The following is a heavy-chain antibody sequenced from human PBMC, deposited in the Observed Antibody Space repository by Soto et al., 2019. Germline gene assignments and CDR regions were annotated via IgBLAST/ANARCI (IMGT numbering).Heavy chain of an antibody. Sequence: SETLSLTCTVSGGSISSGGYYWSWIRQHPGKGLEWIGYIYYSGSTYYNPSLKSRVTISVDTSKNQFSLKLSSVTAVDTAVYFCARTYCSGGSCYSLYFDYWGQGTLVTVSS. D-gene: IGHD2-15*01. CDR2: IYYSGST. CDR3: ARTYCSGGSCYSLYFDY. CDR1: GGSISSGGYY. J-gene: IGHJ4*02. V-gene: IGHV4-31*03.